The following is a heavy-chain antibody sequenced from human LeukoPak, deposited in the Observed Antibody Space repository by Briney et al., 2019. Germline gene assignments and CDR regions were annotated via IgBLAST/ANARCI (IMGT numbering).Heavy chain of an antibody. CDR3: ARVLGWFGDPSNWFDP. D-gene: IGHD3-10*01. CDR2: MNPNGGNT. Sequence: ASVKVSCKASGYTFTSYDINWVRQATGQGLEWMGWMNPNGGNTGYAQKFQGRVTMTRNTSISTAYMELSSVTAADTAVYYCARVLGWFGDPSNWFDPWGQGTLVTVSS. V-gene: IGHV1-8*01. CDR1: GYTFTSYD. J-gene: IGHJ5*02.